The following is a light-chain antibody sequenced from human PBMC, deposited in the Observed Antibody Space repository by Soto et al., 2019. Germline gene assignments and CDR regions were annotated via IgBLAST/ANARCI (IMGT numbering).Light chain of an antibody. CDR3: LSYADTAYV. J-gene: IGLJ1*01. Sequence: QSALTQPPSASGSPGQSVTISCAGTSSDVGDYNYVSWYQQYPGKVPKLMIYEVSERPSGVPDRFSGSKSGNTAFLTVSGLQAEDEADYYCLSYADTAYVFGPGTKVIVL. V-gene: IGLV2-8*01. CDR1: SSDVGDYNY. CDR2: EVS.